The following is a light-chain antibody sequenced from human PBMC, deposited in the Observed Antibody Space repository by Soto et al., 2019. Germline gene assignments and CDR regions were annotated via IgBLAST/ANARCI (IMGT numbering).Light chain of an antibody. J-gene: IGKJ2*01. V-gene: IGKV1-5*01. CDR2: YAS. Sequence: DIQMTQSPSTLSASVGDRVTITCRASQSISTWLVWYQQKPGKPPKVLIYYASSLQSGVPSRFSGNGSGTDFTLTISRLQPDDSAIYYCQQYKTYTTFGQGTKLEIK. CDR1: QSISTW. CDR3: QQYKTYTT.